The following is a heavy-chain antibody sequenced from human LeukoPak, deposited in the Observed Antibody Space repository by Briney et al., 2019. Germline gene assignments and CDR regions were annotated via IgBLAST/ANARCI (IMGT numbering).Heavy chain of an antibody. Sequence: GGSLRLSCAASGFTFSSYDMHWVRQATGKGLEWVSAVGTAGDTYYPGSVKGRFTISREDAKNSLYLQMNSLRAGDTAVYYCAREGRDSSGYYGACDIWGQGTMVTVSS. J-gene: IGHJ3*02. V-gene: IGHV3-13*01. CDR1: GFTFSSYD. CDR3: AREGRDSSGYYGACDI. D-gene: IGHD3-22*01. CDR2: VGTAGDT.